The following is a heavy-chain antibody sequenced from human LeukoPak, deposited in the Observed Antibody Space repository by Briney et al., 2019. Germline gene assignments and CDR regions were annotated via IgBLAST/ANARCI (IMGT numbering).Heavy chain of an antibody. Sequence: ASVKVSCKASGYTCTTYDINWVRQAAGQGLEWMGWMNPNSGNTGNAQKFQGRVTMTRNTSISTAYMELTSLTSEDTAVYFCARIAAPGNRRLNFWGQGTLVTVSS. CDR1: GYTCTTYD. D-gene: IGHD6-13*01. V-gene: IGHV1-8*01. J-gene: IGHJ4*02. CDR2: MNPNSGNT. CDR3: ARIAAPGNRRLNF.